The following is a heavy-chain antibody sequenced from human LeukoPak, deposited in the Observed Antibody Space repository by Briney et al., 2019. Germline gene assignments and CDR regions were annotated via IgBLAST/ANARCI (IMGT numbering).Heavy chain of an antibody. CDR3: TTGVTAYYYDSSGYLHTVDY. CDR1: GFTFSNAW. CDR2: IKSKTNGGPT. Sequence: GGSLRLSCAASGFTFSNAWLTWSRKPPGKGLDWVGLIKSKTNGGPTDYAAPVKGRFTISRDDSKNTLYLQMNSLKTEDTAVYYCTTGVTAYYYDSSGYLHTVDYWGQGTLVTVSS. D-gene: IGHD3-22*01. V-gene: IGHV3-15*01. J-gene: IGHJ4*02.